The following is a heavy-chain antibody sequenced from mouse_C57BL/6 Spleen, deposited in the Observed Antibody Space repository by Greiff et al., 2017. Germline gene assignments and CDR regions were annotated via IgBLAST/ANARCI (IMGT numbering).Heavy chain of an antibody. V-gene: IGHV1-69*01. CDR3: ARAVVVPFDY. CDR2: IDPSDSYT. D-gene: IGHD1-1*01. Sequence: QVQLQQPGAELVMPGASVKLSCKASGYTFTSYWMHWVKQRPGQGLEWIGEIDPSDSYTNYNQKFKGKSTLTVDKSSSTAYMQLSSLTSEDSAVYYCARAVVVPFDYWGQGTTLTVSS. J-gene: IGHJ2*01. CDR1: GYTFTSYW.